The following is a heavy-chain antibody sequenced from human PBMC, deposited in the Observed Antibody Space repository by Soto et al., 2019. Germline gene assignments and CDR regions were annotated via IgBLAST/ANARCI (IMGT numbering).Heavy chain of an antibody. CDR3: ARDTITMFRVGLQYYYYYGMDV. J-gene: IGHJ6*02. D-gene: IGHD3-10*01. Sequence: ASVKVSCKASGYTFTSYGISWVRQAPGQGLEWMGWISAYNGNTNYAQKLQGRVTMTTDTSTSTAYMELRSLRSDDTAVYYCARDTITMFRVGLQYYYYYGMDVWGQGTTVTVSS. V-gene: IGHV1-18*01. CDR2: ISAYNGNT. CDR1: GYTFTSYG.